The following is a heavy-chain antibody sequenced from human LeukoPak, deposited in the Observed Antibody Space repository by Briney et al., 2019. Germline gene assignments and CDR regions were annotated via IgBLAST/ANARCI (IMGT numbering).Heavy chain of an antibody. V-gene: IGHV3-23*01. D-gene: IGHD4-17*01. CDR2: ISGSGGST. CDR3: AKDDYGAVGPFDP. CDR1: GLTFSGYG. J-gene: IGHJ5*02. Sequence: PGGTLRLSCAASGLTFSGYGMTWFGQAPGKGLDWVSAISGSGGSTYYADSVKGRFTISRDNSKNTLYLQMNSLRAEDTAVYYCAKDDYGAVGPFDPWGQGTLVTVSS.